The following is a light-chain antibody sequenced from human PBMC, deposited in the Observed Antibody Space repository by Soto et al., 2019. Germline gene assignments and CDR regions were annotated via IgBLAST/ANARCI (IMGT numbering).Light chain of an antibody. CDR3: QQYTNTNNPWM. CDR1: QSISSW. Sequence: DIQMTQSPSTLSASVGYRVTITCRAIQSISSWLAWYQQKPGKAPKLLIYDASSLESGVPSRFSGSGSGTEFTLIISGLQPEDSATYYCQQYTNTNNPWMFGQGTKVDIK. J-gene: IGKJ1*01. V-gene: IGKV1-5*01. CDR2: DAS.